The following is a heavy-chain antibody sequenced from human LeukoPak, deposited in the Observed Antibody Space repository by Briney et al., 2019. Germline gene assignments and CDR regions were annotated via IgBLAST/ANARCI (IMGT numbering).Heavy chain of an antibody. CDR1: GGSFSGYY. Sequence: SETLSLTCAVYGGSFSGYYWSWIRQPPGKGLEWIGEINHSVSTNYNPPLKSRVTISVDTSKNQFSLKLSSVTAADTAVYYCAREGNDYGDQNWFDPWGQGTLVTVSS. D-gene: IGHD4-17*01. J-gene: IGHJ5*02. CDR3: AREGNDYGDQNWFDP. CDR2: INHSVST. V-gene: IGHV4-34*01.